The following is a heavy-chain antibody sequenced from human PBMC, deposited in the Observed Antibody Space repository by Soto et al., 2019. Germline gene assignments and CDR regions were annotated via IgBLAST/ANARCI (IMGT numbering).Heavy chain of an antibody. Sequence: QVQLVESGGGLVKPGGSLRLSCAASGFTFSDYYMSWIRQAPGKGLEWVSYISSSSSYTNYADSVKGRFTISRDNAKNSLYLQMNSLRAEDTAVYYCARVGDPSTYYESWSGPDIGYFDYWGQGTLITVSS. CDR1: GFTFSDYY. CDR2: ISSSSSYT. J-gene: IGHJ4*02. V-gene: IGHV3-11*06. CDR3: ARVGDPSTYYESWSGPDIGYFDY. D-gene: IGHD3-3*01.